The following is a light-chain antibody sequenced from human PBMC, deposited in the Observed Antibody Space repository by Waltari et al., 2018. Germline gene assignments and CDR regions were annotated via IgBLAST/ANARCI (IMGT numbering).Light chain of an antibody. CDR3: CSYTGSRTPRM. Sequence: QSALTQPASVSGSPGQSITISCTGTTSDVGDYDLVSWYQQHPGEAPKVIIYEGTKRPSGVSNRFSGSKSGNTASLTISGLQAEDEADYYCCSYTGSRTPRMFGGGTKLTVL. CDR1: TSDVGDYDL. V-gene: IGLV2-23*01. J-gene: IGLJ3*02. CDR2: EGT.